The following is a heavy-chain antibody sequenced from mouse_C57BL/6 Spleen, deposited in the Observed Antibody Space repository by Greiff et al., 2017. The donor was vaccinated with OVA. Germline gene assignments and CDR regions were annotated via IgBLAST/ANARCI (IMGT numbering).Heavy chain of an antibody. CDR3: ARTHDGYYRGFAY. D-gene: IGHD2-3*01. J-gene: IGHJ3*01. V-gene: IGHV1-69*01. Sequence: QVQLQQPGAELVMPGASVKLSCKASGYTFTSYWMHWVKQRPGQGLEWIGEIDPSDSYTNSNQKFKGKSTLTVDKSSSTAYMQLSSLTSEDSAVYYCARTHDGYYRGFAYWGQGTLVTVSA. CDR1: GYTFTSYW. CDR2: IDPSDSYT.